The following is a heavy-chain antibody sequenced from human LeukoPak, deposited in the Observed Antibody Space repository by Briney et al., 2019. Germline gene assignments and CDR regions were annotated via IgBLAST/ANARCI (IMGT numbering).Heavy chain of an antibody. CDR1: GGSFRGYY. D-gene: IGHD2-2*01. CDR2: INHSGST. CDR3: ASTERCSTTCPLDY. J-gene: IGHJ4*02. V-gene: IGHV4-34*01. Sequence: PSETLSLTCAVYGGSFRGYYWSWIRQPPGKGLEWIGEINHSGSTNYSPSLKSRVTISLDTSMKKFSLKLNSVTAADTAVYYCASTERCSTTCPLDYWGQGTLVTVSS.